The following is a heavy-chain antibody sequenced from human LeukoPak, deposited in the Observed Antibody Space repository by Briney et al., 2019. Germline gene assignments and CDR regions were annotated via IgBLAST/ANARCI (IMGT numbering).Heavy chain of an antibody. V-gene: IGHV4-4*07. CDR3: ARDHIRFGQLLVSPFDI. D-gene: IGHD3-10*01. CDR1: GGSISSYY. Sequence: SETLTLTCTVSGGSISSYYWSWVRQPAGKGLEWIGRIYTSGSNYNPSLQSRVTMSLDTSKNQFSLKLSSVTAADTAVYYCARDHIRFGQLLVSPFDISGQGTTVTVSS. CDR2: IYTSGS. J-gene: IGHJ3*02.